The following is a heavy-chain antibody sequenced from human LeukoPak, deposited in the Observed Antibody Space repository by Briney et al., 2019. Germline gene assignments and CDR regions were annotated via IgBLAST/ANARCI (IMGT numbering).Heavy chain of an antibody. CDR2: INHSGST. V-gene: IGHV4-34*01. CDR1: GGSFRGYY. D-gene: IGHD2-21*02. CDR3: ARAGCGGDCYSVIFSYFDY. J-gene: IGHJ4*02. Sequence: SETLSLTCAVYGGSFRGYYWSWIRQPPGKGLEWIGEINHSGSTNYNPSLKSRVTISVDTSKNQFSLKLSSVTAADTAVYYCARAGCGGDCYSVIFSYFDYWGQGTLVTVSS.